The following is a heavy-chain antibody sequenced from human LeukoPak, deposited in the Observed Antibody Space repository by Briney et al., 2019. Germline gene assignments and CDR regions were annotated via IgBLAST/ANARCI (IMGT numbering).Heavy chain of an antibody. J-gene: IGHJ3*02. CDR1: GFTFSSYA. V-gene: IGHV3-23*01. CDR3: ARAVTPLRYCSSTSCYTVEFSAFDI. CDR2: MSGSGHRT. D-gene: IGHD2-2*02. Sequence: GSLRLSCAASGFTFSSYAMTWVRQAPGKGLEWVSGMSGSGHRTYYADSVKGRFTISRDNSKNTLYLQMNSLRAEDTAVYYCARAVTPLRYCSSTSCYTVEFSAFDIWGQGTMVTVSS.